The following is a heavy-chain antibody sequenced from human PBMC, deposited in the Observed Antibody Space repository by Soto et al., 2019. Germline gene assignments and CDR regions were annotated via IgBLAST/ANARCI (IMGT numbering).Heavy chain of an antibody. V-gene: IGHV4-59*01. D-gene: IGHD3-22*01. J-gene: IGHJ4*02. CDR1: GGSISSYY. CDR2: ISNRGTT. Sequence: PSETLSLTCTVSGGSISSYYWSWIRQPPGKGLEWIGYISNRGTTNYNPSLKSRVTISVDTSKKQFSLKLRSVTAADTAVYYCAREDYFDSRYDYWGQGAPVTVSS. CDR3: AREDYFDSRYDY.